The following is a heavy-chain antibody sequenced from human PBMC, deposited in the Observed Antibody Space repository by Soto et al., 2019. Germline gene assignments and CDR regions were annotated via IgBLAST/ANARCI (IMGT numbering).Heavy chain of an antibody. J-gene: IGHJ5*02. V-gene: IGHV1-18*01. CDR2: ISAYNGNT. CDR1: GYTFTSYG. CDR3: ARVGITIFGVVIEWFDP. Sequence: VSVKVSCKASGYTFTSYGISWVRQAPGQGLEWMGWISAYNGNTNYAQKLQGRVTMTTDTSTSTAYMELRSLRSDDTAVYYCARVGITIFGVVIEWFDPWGQGTLVTVSS. D-gene: IGHD3-3*01.